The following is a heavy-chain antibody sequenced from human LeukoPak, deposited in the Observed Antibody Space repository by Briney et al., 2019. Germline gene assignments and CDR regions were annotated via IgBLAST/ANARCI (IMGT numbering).Heavy chain of an antibody. V-gene: IGHV3-74*01. Sequence: PGRSLRLSCADSGFTFGRYWMHWVRQAPGKGLVWVSHITTDGSGTSYADSVKGRFTISRDNAKNTLYLQMNSLRAEDTAVYYCARGATVGANFDYWGQGTLVTVSS. CDR3: ARGATVGANFDY. D-gene: IGHD1-26*01. J-gene: IGHJ4*02. CDR1: GFTFGRYW. CDR2: ITTDGSGT.